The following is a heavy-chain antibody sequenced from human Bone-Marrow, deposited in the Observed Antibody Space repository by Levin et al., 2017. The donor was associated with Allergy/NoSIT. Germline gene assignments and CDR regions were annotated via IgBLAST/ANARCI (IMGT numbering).Heavy chain of an antibody. Sequence: GGSLRLSCAASGFTFSSYAMHWVRQAPGKGLEWVAVISYDGSNKYYADSVKGRFTISRDNSKNTLYLQMNSLRAEDTAVYYCARAVGQWLDYWGQGTLVTVSS. D-gene: IGHD6-19*01. CDR2: ISYDGSNK. CDR1: GFTFSSYA. V-gene: IGHV3-30*04. CDR3: ARAVGQWLDY. J-gene: IGHJ4*02.